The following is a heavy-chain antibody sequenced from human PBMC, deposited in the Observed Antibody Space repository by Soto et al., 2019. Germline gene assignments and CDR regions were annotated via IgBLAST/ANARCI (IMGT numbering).Heavy chain of an antibody. CDR1: GFTFISYA. CDR2: ISGSGGST. D-gene: IGHD3-10*01. CDR3: AKGEALPGFGESDYFDY. V-gene: IGHV3-23*01. Sequence: GGALRLSCAASGFTFISYAMSWVRQAPGKGLEWVSAISGSGGSTYYADSVKGRFTISRDNSKNTLYLQMNSLRAEDTAVYYCAKGEALPGFGESDYFDYWGQGTLVTVSS. J-gene: IGHJ4*02.